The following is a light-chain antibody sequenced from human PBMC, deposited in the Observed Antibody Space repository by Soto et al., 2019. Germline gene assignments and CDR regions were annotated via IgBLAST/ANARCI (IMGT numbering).Light chain of an antibody. CDR3: QQYNNWLWT. Sequence: EIVMTQSPSTLSVSPGERATLSCRASQRISSNLAWYQQKPGQAPRLLIYGASTSATGVPARFSGSESGTEFTLTISSLQSEDFAVYYCQQYNNWLWTFGQGTKVEIK. CDR2: GAS. CDR1: QRISSN. V-gene: IGKV3-15*01. J-gene: IGKJ1*01.